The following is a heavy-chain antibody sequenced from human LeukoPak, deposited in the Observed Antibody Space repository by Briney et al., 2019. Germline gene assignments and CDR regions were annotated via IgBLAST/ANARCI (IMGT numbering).Heavy chain of an antibody. Sequence: PSETLSLTCTVSGGSISSSSYYWGWIRQPPGKGLEWIGSIYYSGSTYYNPSLKSRVTISVDTSKNQFSLKLSSVTAADTAVYYCATSEGFDYGDYVLHRDKYYFDYWGQGTLVTVSS. CDR2: IYYSGST. D-gene: IGHD4-17*01. J-gene: IGHJ4*02. V-gene: IGHV4-39*01. CDR1: GGSISSSSYY. CDR3: ATSEGFDYGDYVLHRDKYYFDY.